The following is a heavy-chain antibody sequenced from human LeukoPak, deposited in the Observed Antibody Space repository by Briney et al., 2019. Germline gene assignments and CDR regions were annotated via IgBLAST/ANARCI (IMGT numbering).Heavy chain of an antibody. Sequence: ASVKVSCKASGYTFTSYAIHWVRQAPGQGLEWMAWINAGNGNTKYSQNFQGRVTMTRDTSANTVYVELSSLISEDTAVYYCASSSSFNRGVYFYAMDVWGKGTTVIVSS. CDR2: INAGNGNT. V-gene: IGHV1-3*01. CDR3: ASSSSFNRGVYFYAMDV. J-gene: IGHJ6*04. D-gene: IGHD2-2*01. CDR1: GYTFTSYA.